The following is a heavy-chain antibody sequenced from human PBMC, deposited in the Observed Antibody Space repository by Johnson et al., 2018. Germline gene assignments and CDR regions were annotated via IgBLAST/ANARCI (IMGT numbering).Heavy chain of an antibody. CDR2: VTWDGGAQ. CDR1: GFTFDEYT. CDR3: AKEKGRLIDS. V-gene: IGHV3-43*01. Sequence: VQLVQSGGAVVQPGGSLRLSCAASGFTFDEYTMHWFRQVPGQGLEWVSLVTWDGGAQFYADSVKGRFTISRDNRKNSLYLQMNSLRTADTAFYYCAKEKGRLIDSWGHGTQVTVSS. D-gene: IGHD3-10*01. J-gene: IGHJ5*01.